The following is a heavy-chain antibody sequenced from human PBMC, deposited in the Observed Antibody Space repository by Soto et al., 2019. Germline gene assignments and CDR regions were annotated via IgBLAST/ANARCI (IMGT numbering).Heavy chain of an antibody. D-gene: IGHD3-22*01. J-gene: IGHJ4*02. CDR2: MHHSGSI. CDR3: ARGHFDSRGYSNALDY. V-gene: IGHV4-4*02. Sequence: SETLSLTCSVSGDSITNNKWWSWVRQPPGKGLEWIGEMHHSGSIHYTASLKTRATISVDKSRNQFSLQLTSVTAADTALYFCARGHFDSRGYSNALDYWGQGIQVTVSS. CDR1: GDSITNNKW.